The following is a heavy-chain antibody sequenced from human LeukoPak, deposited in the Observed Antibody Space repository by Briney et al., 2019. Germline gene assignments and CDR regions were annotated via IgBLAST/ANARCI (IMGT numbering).Heavy chain of an antibody. J-gene: IGHJ3*02. CDR3: ASFDRSRGSFDI. Sequence: ASVKVSCRASGYTFTSYGISWVRQAPGQGLEWMGWISAYNGNTNYAQKLQGRVTMATDTSTSTAYMELRSLRSDDTAVYYCASFDRSRGSFDIWGQGTMVTVSS. CDR1: GYTFTSYG. CDR2: ISAYNGNT. V-gene: IGHV1-18*01. D-gene: IGHD1-26*01.